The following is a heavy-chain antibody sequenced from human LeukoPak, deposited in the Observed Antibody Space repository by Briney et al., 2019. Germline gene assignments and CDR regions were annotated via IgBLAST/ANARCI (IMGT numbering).Heavy chain of an antibody. CDR2: ITKSGDQT. V-gene: IGHV3-23*01. CDR3: VKLAGKDGYRDVFDI. D-gene: IGHD5-24*01. CDR1: GITFSNSA. J-gene: IGHJ3*02. Sequence: GGSLRLSCVPSGITFSNSALSWVRQAPGKGLEWVSTITKSGDQTYYADSVRGLFTISRDNSKNTLYLQMNSLRAEDTAVYHCVKLAGKDGYRDVFDIWGQGTVVTVSS.